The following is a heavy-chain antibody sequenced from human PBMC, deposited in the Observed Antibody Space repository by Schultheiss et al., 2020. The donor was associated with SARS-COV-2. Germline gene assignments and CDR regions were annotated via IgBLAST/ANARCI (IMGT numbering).Heavy chain of an antibody. D-gene: IGHD6-6*01. CDR3: AREWYSSSDFGMDV. V-gene: IGHV4-31*03. Sequence: SETLSLTCTVSGGSISSGGYYWSWIRQHPGKGLEWIGYIYHSGSTYYNPSLKSRVTISVDTSKNQFSLKLSSVTAADTAVYYCAREWYSSSDFGMDVWGQGTTVTVSS. CDR1: GGSISSGGYY. CDR2: IYHSGST. J-gene: IGHJ6*02.